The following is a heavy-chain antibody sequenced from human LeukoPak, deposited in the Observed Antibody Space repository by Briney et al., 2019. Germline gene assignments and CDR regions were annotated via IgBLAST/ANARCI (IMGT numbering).Heavy chain of an antibody. V-gene: IGHV4-34*01. CDR2: INHSGST. D-gene: IGHD3-10*01. Sequence: SETLSLTCAVYGGSFRGYYWSWIRQPPGKGLEWIGEINHSGSTNYNPSLKSRVTISVDTSKNQFSLKLSSVTAADTAVYYCARVLSWFDPWGQGTLVTVSS. CDR3: ARVLSWFDP. CDR1: GGSFRGYY. J-gene: IGHJ5*02.